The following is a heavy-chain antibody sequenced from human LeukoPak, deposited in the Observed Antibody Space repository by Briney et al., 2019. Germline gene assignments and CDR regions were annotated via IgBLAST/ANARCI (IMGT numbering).Heavy chain of an antibody. D-gene: IGHD1-26*01. CDR1: GIAVSSNY. V-gene: IGHV3-66*01. J-gene: IGHJ5*02. CDR2: TYVSGNT. CDR3: AREVGS. Sequence: AGGSLRLSCAVSGIAVSSNYISWVRQAPGKGLEWLSVTYVSGNTYYADSVKGRFIVSRDNSKNTLYLEMNSLRVEDTGVYYCAREVGSWGQGTLVTVSS.